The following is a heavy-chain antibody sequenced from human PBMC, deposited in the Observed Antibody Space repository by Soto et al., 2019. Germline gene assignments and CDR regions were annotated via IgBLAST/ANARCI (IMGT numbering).Heavy chain of an antibody. CDR3: TRTRVTTVANYYYYGMDV. CDR1: GFTFSGSA. J-gene: IGHJ6*02. D-gene: IGHD4-4*01. Sequence: EVQLVESGGGLVQPGGSLKLSCAASGFTFSGSAMHWVRQASGKGLEWVGRIRSKANSYATAYAASVKGRFTISRDDSKNTAYLQMNSLKTEDTAVYYCTRTRVTTVANYYYYGMDVWGQGTTVTVSS. V-gene: IGHV3-73*02. CDR2: IRSKANSYAT.